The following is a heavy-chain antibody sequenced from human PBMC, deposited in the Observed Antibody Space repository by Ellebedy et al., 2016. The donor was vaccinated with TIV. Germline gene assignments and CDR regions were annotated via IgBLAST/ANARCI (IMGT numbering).Heavy chain of an antibody. V-gene: IGHV4-30-4*01. CDR2: TYYSGST. Sequence: SETLSLTXTVSGASISSGDYYWSWIRQPPGKGLEWIGYTYYSGSTKYYPSLKSRVTISVDTSKTHFPLKLSSVTAADTAVYFCARAVGYGDLHAFDIWGQGTMVTVSS. D-gene: IGHD4-17*01. CDR1: GASISSGDYY. CDR3: ARAVGYGDLHAFDI. J-gene: IGHJ3*02.